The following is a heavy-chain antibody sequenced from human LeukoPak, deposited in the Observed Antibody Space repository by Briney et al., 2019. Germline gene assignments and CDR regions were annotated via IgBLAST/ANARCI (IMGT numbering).Heavy chain of an antibody. CDR2: ITPNSGGT. D-gene: IGHD5-18*01. CDR3: ARIKVTSDGAL. Sequence: GASVKVSCKASGYTFTDYYIHWVRQAPGQGLEWMGRITPNSGGTIYAQTFQGRFTMTRDTSISTAYTELSRLRSDDTAVYYCARIKVTSDGALWGQGTLVTVSS. V-gene: IGHV1-2*02. J-gene: IGHJ4*02. CDR1: GYTFTDYY.